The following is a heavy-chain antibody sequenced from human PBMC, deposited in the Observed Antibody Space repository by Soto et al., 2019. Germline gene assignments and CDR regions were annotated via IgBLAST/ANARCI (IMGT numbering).Heavy chain of an antibody. CDR1: GFSLSTSGVG. CDR2: IYWDDDK. Sequence: SGPTLVHPTQTLTLTCTFSGFSLSTSGVGVGWIRQPPGKALEWLALIYWDDDKRYSPSLKSRLTITKDTSKNQVVLTMTNMDPVDTATYYCAQPSLGYCSGGSCYSGENWFDPWGQGTLVTVSS. D-gene: IGHD2-15*01. CDR3: AQPSLGYCSGGSCYSGENWFDP. J-gene: IGHJ5*02. V-gene: IGHV2-5*02.